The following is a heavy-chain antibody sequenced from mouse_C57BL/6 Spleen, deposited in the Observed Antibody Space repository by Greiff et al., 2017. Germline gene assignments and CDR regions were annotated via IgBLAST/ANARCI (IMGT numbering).Heavy chain of an antibody. D-gene: IGHD1-1*01. J-gene: IGHJ4*01. Sequence: EVQLQQSGPELVKPGASVKISCKASGYTFTDYYMNWVKQSHGKSLEWIGDINPNNGGTSYNQKFKGKATLTVDKSSSTAYMELRSLTSEDAAVYYCARGGVVYYGSSPSYAMDYWGQGTSVTVSS. CDR1: GYTFTDYY. CDR3: ARGGVVYYGSSPSYAMDY. CDR2: INPNNGGT. V-gene: IGHV1-26*01.